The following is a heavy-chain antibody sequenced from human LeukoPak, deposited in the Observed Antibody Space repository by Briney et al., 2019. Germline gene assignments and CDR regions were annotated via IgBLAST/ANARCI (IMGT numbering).Heavy chain of an antibody. CDR3: ARDSLARPLGY. CDR2: ISKDGSST. V-gene: IGHV3-74*01. D-gene: IGHD6-6*01. J-gene: IGHJ4*02. CDR1: GFTFSSYW. Sequence: GGSLRLSCAASGFTFSSYWMHWVRQAPGKGLVWVSRISKDGSSTYYADSVKGRFTISRDNAKNTLYLQMNSLRAEDTAVYYCARDSLARPLGYWGQGTLVTVSS.